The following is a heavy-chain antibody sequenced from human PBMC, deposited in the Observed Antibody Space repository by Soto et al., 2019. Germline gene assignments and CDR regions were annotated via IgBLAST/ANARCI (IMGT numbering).Heavy chain of an antibody. J-gene: IGHJ4*02. CDR2: ISAYNGNT. D-gene: IGHD3-10*01. CDR1: GYTFTSYG. V-gene: IGHV1-18*01. CDR3: ARVKYYYGSGSYYLDY. Sequence: ASVKVSCTASGYTFTSYGISWVRQAPGQGLEWMGWISAYNGNTNYAQKLQGRVTMTTDTSTSTAYMELRSLRSDDTAVYYCARVKYYYGSGSYYLDYWGQGTLVTVSS.